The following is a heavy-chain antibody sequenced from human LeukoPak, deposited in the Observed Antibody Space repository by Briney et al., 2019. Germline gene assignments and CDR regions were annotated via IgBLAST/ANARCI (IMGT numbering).Heavy chain of an antibody. Sequence: SDTLSLTCTVSGGSISSSSYYWGWIRQPPGKGREWIGSIYYSGSTYYNPSLKSRVTISVDTSKNQFSLKLSSVTAADTAVYYCARRSDYYGSGSWALDYWGQGTLVTVSS. V-gene: IGHV4-39*01. CDR3: ARRSDYYGSGSWALDY. CDR1: GGSISSSSYY. CDR2: IYYSGST. J-gene: IGHJ4*02. D-gene: IGHD3-10*01.